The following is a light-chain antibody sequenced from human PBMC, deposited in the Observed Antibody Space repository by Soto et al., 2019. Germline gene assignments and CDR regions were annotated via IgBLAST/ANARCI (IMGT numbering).Light chain of an antibody. CDR2: EVT. V-gene: IGLV2-8*01. CDR1: SSDVGGYNY. CDR3: SSETSSTNYV. Sequence: QSVLTPPPSASGSLGQSVTISCTGTSSDVGGYNYVSWYQQHPGKAPKLMIYEVTKRPSGVPDRFAGSKSGNTAALTVSGRQAEDEADYYCSSETSSTNYVGGTGTKLTVL. J-gene: IGLJ1*01.